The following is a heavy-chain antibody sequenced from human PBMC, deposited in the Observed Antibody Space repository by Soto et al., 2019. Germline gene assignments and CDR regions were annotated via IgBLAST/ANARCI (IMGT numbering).Heavy chain of an antibody. CDR1: GGSISSGNYY. CDR2: ISYSGSA. Sequence: SETLSLTCTVSGGSISSGNYYWSWIRQPPGKGLEWIGFISYSGSAYYNPSLKSRVTISVDTSKNQFSLNLSFVTAADTAVYYCARLGAYYQSLAPWGPGTLVTVSS. D-gene: IGHD3-22*01. V-gene: IGHV4-30-4*01. J-gene: IGHJ5*02. CDR3: ARLGAYYQSLAP.